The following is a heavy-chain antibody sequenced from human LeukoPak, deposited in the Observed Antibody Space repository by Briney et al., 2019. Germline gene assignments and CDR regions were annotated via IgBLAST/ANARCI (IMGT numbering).Heavy chain of an antibody. CDR1: GFTFSSYG. Sequence: PGGSLRLSCAASGFTFSSYGMHWVRQAPGKRLEWVAFIRYDGSNKYYADSVKGRFTISRDNSKNTLYLQMNSLRAEDTAVYYCAKDRLLWFGELLPPYYFDYWGQGTLVTVSS. V-gene: IGHV3-30*02. J-gene: IGHJ4*02. D-gene: IGHD3-10*01. CDR2: IRYDGSNK. CDR3: AKDRLLWFGELLPPYYFDY.